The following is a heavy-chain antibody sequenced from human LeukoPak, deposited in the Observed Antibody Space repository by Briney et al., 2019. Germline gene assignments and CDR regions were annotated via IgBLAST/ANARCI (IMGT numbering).Heavy chain of an antibody. D-gene: IGHD1-1*01. CDR2: MNQDGSEK. V-gene: IGHV3-7*05. CDR1: GFTFSNYW. Sequence: GGPLRLSCAASGFTFSNYWMSWVRQAPGRGLEWVANMNQDGSEKYYVDSVKGRSTISRDNAKNSLYLQMNSLRDEDTAVYYCARYIPAWNGYFEHWGQGTLVTVSS. J-gene: IGHJ4*02. CDR3: ARYIPAWNGYFEH.